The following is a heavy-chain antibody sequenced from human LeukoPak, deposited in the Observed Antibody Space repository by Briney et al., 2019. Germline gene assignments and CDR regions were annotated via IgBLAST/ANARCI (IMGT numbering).Heavy chain of an antibody. CDR1: GYTFTIYN. V-gene: IGHV1-8*01. CDR2: MNPNSGNT. Sequence: ASVEVSCKTSGYTFTIYNINWVRQATGQGLEWMGWMNPNSGNTGYAQKFQGRVTFTRNTSISTAYMELSDLTSEDTAVYYCARTTEGGYIGYFYYYYMDVWGKGTTVTISS. J-gene: IGHJ6*03. CDR3: ARTTEGGYIGYFYYYYMDV. D-gene: IGHD5-18*01.